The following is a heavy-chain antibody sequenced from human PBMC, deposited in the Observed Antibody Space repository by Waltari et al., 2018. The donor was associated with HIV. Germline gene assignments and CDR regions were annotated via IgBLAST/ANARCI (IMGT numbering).Heavy chain of an antibody. D-gene: IGHD2-8*01. CDR1: GGPVINSDYY. J-gene: IGHJ6*02. CDR3: ARRPRMAAFYLYYGMDV. CDR2: IYYTGTT. Sequence: QLQLQQSGPGLVKPSETLSLTCTVPGGPVINSDYYLDFIRQSPGKGLEWIGNIYYTGTTFYNPSLKSRVTMSADLSRNQFSLRLNSVTAADTAIYYCARRPRMAAFYLYYGMDVWGQGTTVTVSS. V-gene: IGHV4-39*01.